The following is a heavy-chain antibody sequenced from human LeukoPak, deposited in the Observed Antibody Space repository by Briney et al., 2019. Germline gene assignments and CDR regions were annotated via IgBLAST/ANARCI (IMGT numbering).Heavy chain of an antibody. D-gene: IGHD2-15*01. CDR3: ARAPPARLGIVDY. V-gene: IGHV1-18*01. CDR1: GYTFTSYG. Sequence: AAVKVCCKASGYTFTSYGISWVRQAPGQGLEWMGWISAYNGNTNYAQTVKGRVTMTTDTSTSTAYMELRSLRSDDTAVYYCARAPPARLGIVDYWGQGTLVTVSS. CDR2: ISAYNGNT. J-gene: IGHJ4*02.